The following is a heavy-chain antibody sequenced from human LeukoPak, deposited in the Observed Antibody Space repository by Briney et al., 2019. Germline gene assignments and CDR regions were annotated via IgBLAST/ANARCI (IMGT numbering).Heavy chain of an antibody. CDR1: GFAFTTNI. Sequence: GGSLRLSCAASGFAFTTNIMTWVRQAPGKGLEWVSYISSSGSAIYYADSVKGRFTISRDNAKNSLYLQMSNLRAEDTAVYYCAREVAFYAFDIWGQGTVVTVSS. V-gene: IGHV3-48*04. CDR2: ISSSGSAI. J-gene: IGHJ3*02. D-gene: IGHD5-12*01. CDR3: AREVAFYAFDI.